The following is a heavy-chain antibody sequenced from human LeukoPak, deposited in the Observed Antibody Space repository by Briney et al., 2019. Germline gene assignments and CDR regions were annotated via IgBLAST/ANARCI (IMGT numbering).Heavy chain of an antibody. CDR1: GYTFTGYY. CDR3: ARDLAAAGTAYYYYMDV. D-gene: IGHD6-13*01. J-gene: IGHJ6*03. Sequence: GASVKVSCKASGYTFTGYYMHWVRQAPGQGLEWMGWINPNSGGTNYAQKFQGRVTMTRDTSISTAYMELSRLRSDDTAVYYCARDLAAAGTAYYYYMDVWGKGTTVTVSS. CDR2: INPNSGGT. V-gene: IGHV1-2*02.